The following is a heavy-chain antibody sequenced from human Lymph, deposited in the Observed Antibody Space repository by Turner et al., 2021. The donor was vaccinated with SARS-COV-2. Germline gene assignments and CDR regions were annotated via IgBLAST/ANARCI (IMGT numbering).Heavy chain of an antibody. CDR1: GGSICSTS. J-gene: IGHJ6*02. D-gene: IGHD1-1*01. V-gene: IGHV4-59*08. CDR3: ARHQGSTSGYDHGMNV. Sequence: QVQLQESGPGLVRPSETLSLTCTVPGGSICSTSWCWLRQSPGRGLEWIGYFYKIGSIDYNPTLRSRVTISVDTSKNQLSLNLISVTAADTAVYYCARHQGSTSGYDHGMNVWGQGTAVIVSS. CDR2: FYKIGSI.